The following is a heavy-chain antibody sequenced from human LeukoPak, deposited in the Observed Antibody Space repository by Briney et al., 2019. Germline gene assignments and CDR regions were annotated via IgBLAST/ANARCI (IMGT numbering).Heavy chain of an antibody. CDR3: SRENGAFSPFGY. D-gene: IGHD2-8*01. J-gene: IGHJ4*02. V-gene: IGHV4-4*02. Sequence: SETLSLTCGVSGGSITSTNWWGWVRQPPGQGLEWIGEVSLSGLTNYNPSLSSRVIMALDTSKNHLSLHLTSVTAADTAVYYCSRENGAFSPFGYWGQGYLVTVLS. CDR1: GGSITSTNW. CDR2: VSLSGLT.